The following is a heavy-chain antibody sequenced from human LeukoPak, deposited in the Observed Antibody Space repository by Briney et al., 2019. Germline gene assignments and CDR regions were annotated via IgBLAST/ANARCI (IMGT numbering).Heavy chain of an antibody. CDR3: ARGVYIAAAQYGY. CDR2: IYYSGTT. J-gene: IGHJ4*02. D-gene: IGHD6-13*01. V-gene: IGHV4-59*01. Sequence: SQTLSLTCTVSGGSISSYYWSWIRQPPGRGLEWIGYIYYSGTTNYNPSLKSRVTISVDTSKNQFSLKLSSVTAADTAVYYCARGVYIAAAQYGYWGQGTLVTVSS. CDR1: GGSISSYY.